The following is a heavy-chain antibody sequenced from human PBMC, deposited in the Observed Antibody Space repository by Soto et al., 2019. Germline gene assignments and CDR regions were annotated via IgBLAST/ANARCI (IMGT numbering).Heavy chain of an antibody. J-gene: IGHJ4*02. D-gene: IGHD4-17*01. CDR1: GVSISSSNW. V-gene: IGHV4-4*02. CDR2: AHHSGRT. Sequence: PSETLSLTCAVSGVSISSSNWWNWVRQPPGKGLEWIGEAHHSGRTNYNPSLKSRVTISVDKSKNHFSLKLSSMTAADTAVYYCARSEATVLDNWGQGTLVTVSS. CDR3: ARSEATVLDN.